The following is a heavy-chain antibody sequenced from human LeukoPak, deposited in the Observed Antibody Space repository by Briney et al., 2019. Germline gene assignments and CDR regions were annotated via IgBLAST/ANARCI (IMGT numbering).Heavy chain of an antibody. Sequence: RSLRLSCAASGFTFSSYAMHWVRQAPGKGLEWVAVISYDGSNKYYADSVKGRFTISRDNSKNTLYLQMNSLRAEDTAVYYCAKRKLTGPAFDYWGQGTLVTVSS. D-gene: IGHD3-9*01. J-gene: IGHJ4*02. CDR3: AKRKLTGPAFDY. CDR1: GFTFSSYA. V-gene: IGHV3-30-3*02. CDR2: ISYDGSNK.